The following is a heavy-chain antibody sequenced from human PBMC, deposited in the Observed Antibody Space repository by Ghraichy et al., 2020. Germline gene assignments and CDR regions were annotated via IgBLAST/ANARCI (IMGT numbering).Heavy chain of an antibody. Sequence: ASVKVSCKASGYTFTGYYMHWVRQAPGQGLEWMGRINPNSGGTNYAQKFQGRVTMTRDTSISTAYMELSRLRSDDTAVYYCARDLPFAGDGVEYYYYYMDVWGKGTTVTVSS. V-gene: IGHV1-2*06. CDR2: INPNSGGT. CDR1: GYTFTGYY. D-gene: IGHD7-27*01. CDR3: ARDLPFAGDGVEYYYYYMDV. J-gene: IGHJ6*03.